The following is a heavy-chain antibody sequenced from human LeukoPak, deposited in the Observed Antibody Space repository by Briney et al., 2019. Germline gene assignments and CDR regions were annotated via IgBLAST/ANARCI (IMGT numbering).Heavy chain of an antibody. CDR2: ISSSSSYI. CDR1: GFTFSSYS. V-gene: IGHV3-21*04. J-gene: IGHJ4*02. Sequence: GGSLRLSCAASGFTFSSYSMNWVRQAPGKGLEWVSSISSSSSYIYYADSVKGRFTISRDNAKNSLYLQMNSLRAEDTALYYCAKDHYTVTNGYLDYWGQGTLVTVSS. CDR3: AKDHYTVTNGYLDY. D-gene: IGHD4-17*01.